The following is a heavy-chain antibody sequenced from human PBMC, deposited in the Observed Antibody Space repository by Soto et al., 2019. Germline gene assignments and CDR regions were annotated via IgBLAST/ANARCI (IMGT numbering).Heavy chain of an antibody. V-gene: IGHV3-48*03. CDR3: ASRVYDYVWGSYRPFDY. J-gene: IGHJ4*02. CDR1: GFTFSSYE. Sequence: GGSLRLSCAASGFTFSSYEMNWVRQAPGKGLEWVSYISSSGSTIYYADSVKGRFTISRDNAKNSLYLQMNSLRAEDTAVYYCASRVYDYVWGSYRPFDYWGQGTPVTGAS. D-gene: IGHD3-16*02. CDR2: ISSSGSTI.